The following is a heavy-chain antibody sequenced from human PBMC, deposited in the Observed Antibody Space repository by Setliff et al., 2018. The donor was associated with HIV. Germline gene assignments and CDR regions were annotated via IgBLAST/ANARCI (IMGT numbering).Heavy chain of an antibody. CDR3: ARGTYYYETSGYHYDKSWAGTCFDY. Sequence: SETLSLTCIVSGGSISSSSSYWGWIRLPPGKGLEWIGSMYYSGNTYYNPSLKSRVTISLDKSKNQFSLKLTSVTAADTAVYYCARGTYYYETSGYHYDKSWAGTCFDYWGQGTLVTVSS. CDR1: GGSISSSSSY. CDR2: MYYSGNT. V-gene: IGHV4-39*07. J-gene: IGHJ4*02. D-gene: IGHD3-22*01.